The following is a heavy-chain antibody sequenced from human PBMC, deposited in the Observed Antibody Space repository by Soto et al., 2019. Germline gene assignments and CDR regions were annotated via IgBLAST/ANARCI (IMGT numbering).Heavy chain of an antibody. Sequence: EVQLLESGGGLVQPGGSLRLSCAASGFTFSSYAMSWVRQAPGKGLEWVSAISGSGGSTYYADSVKGRFTISRDNSKNTLYLQMNSLRAEDTAVYYCAKDAPTTVVTPDYYGMDVWCQGTTVTVSS. J-gene: IGHJ6*02. CDR2: ISGSGGST. D-gene: IGHD4-17*01. CDR1: GFTFSSYA. CDR3: AKDAPTTVVTPDYYGMDV. V-gene: IGHV3-23*01.